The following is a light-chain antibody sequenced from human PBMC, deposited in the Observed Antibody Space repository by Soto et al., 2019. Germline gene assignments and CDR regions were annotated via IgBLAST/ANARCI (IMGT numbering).Light chain of an antibody. CDR1: KLGDKY. CDR3: QAWDSSFYV. J-gene: IGLJ1*01. Sequence: SYERTQPPSVSVSPGQTASITCSGDKLGDKYACWYQQKPGQSPVLVIYQDSKRPSGIPERFSGSNSGNTATLTISGTQAMDEADYYCQAWDSSFYVFGTGTKLTVL. CDR2: QDS. V-gene: IGLV3-1*01.